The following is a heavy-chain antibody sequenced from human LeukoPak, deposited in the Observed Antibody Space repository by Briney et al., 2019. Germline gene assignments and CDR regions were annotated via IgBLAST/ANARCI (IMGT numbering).Heavy chain of an antibody. Sequence: SETLSLTCSVSGDSISSHFWSWIRQPPGKGLEWIGEINHSGSTNYNPSLKSRVTISVDTSKNQFSLKLSSVTAADTAVYYCARGLQGGNWNGQERRWFDPWGQGTMVTVSS. J-gene: IGHJ3*01. V-gene: IGHV4-34*01. D-gene: IGHD1-1*01. CDR1: GDSISSHF. CDR3: ARGLQGGNWNGQERRWFDP. CDR2: INHSGST.